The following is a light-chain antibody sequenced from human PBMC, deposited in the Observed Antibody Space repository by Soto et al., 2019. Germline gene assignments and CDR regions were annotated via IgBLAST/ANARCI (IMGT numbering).Light chain of an antibody. Sequence: DIQMTQSPSTLSASVGDRVTITYRASQSISSWLAWYQQKPGKAPKLLIYDASSLESGVPSRFSGSGSGTEFTLTITSLQPDDFATYYCQQSYSTLWTFGQGTKVDIK. CDR3: QQSYSTLWT. J-gene: IGKJ1*01. CDR2: DAS. V-gene: IGKV1-5*01. CDR1: QSISSW.